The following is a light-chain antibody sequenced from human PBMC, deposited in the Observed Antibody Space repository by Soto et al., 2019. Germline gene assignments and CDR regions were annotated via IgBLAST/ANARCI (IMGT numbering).Light chain of an antibody. V-gene: IGKV3-20*01. J-gene: IGKJ2*01. CDR3: QQYGSSRYT. CDR2: VAS. CDR1: QSLSSIY. Sequence: EIVLTQSPGTLSLSPGERATLSCRASQSLSSIYLAWYQQKPGQAPRLLIYVASSRATGIPDRFSGSGSGTDFSLAISRLGPEDSAVYYCQQYGSSRYTFGQGTKLEI.